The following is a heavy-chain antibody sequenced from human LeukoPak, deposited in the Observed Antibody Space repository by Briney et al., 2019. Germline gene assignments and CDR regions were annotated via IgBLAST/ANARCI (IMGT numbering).Heavy chain of an antibody. Sequence: PSETLSLTCTVSGGSVSSTTYYWGWIRQPPGKGLEWIGSISYSVNTYYNPSLKSRVIISVDTSKNQSSLKLTSVTAADTAVYYCARLAVDNSWSHFDYWGQGTLVTV. D-gene: IGHD3-3*01. CDR1: GGSVSSTTYY. J-gene: IGHJ4*02. CDR3: ARLAVDNSWSHFDY. CDR2: ISYSVNT. V-gene: IGHV4-39*01.